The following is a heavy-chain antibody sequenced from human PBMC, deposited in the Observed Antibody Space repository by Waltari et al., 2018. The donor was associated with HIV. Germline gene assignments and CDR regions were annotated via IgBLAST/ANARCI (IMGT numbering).Heavy chain of an antibody. CDR3: ARRYCGRACNDFYYFDL. D-gene: IGHD2-21*01. Sequence: QVQLQESGPGLVKSSQTLSLTCTVSGGSISSSNYYWSGIRRPAGKGLEWIGRVFLSGSTNYNPSLKSRISMSIDPSKNQFSLNLRSVTAEDTATYFCARRYCGRACNDFYYFDLWGRGTLVTVSS. CDR2: VFLSGST. J-gene: IGHJ2*01. V-gene: IGHV4-61*02. CDR1: GGSISSSNYY.